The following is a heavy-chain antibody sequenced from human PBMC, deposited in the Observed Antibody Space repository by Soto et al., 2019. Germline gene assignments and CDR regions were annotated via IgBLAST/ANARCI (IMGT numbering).Heavy chain of an antibody. D-gene: IGHD2-15*01. J-gene: IGHJ1*01. CDR2: IYYSGST. V-gene: IGHV4-31*03. CDR3: ARDGRSDGFFQH. Sequence: TLSLTCTVSGGSISSGGYYWSWIRQHPGKGREWIGYIYYSGSTYYNPSLKSRITISVETSKNQLSLKLSSVTAADTAVYYCARDGRSDGFFQHWGQGTLVTVSS. CDR1: GGSISSGGYY.